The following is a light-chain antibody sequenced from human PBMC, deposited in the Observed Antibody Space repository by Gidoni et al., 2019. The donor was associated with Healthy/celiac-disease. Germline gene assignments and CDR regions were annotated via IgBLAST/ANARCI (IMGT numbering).Light chain of an antibody. CDR1: SSDVGGYNY. J-gene: IGLJ1*01. Sequence: QSALTPPASVSGAPGQSITISCSGTSSDVGGYNYVSCYQQHPGKAPKLMIYEVSNRPSGVSNRFSGSKSGNTASLTISGLQAEDEADDYCSSYTSSSTPYVFGTGTKITVL. CDR3: SSYTSSSTPYV. V-gene: IGLV2-14*01. CDR2: EVS.